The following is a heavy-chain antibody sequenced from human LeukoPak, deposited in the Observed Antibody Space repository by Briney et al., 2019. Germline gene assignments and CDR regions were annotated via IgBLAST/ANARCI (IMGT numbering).Heavy chain of an antibody. Sequence: GGSLRLSCAASGFTFSSYAMSWVRQAQGKGLEWVSGISGSGDNTYYADSVKGRFTISRDNSKNTLYVQVNSLGTEDTAAYYCAKGSYYDSSGSFYFDYWGQGTLVTVSS. J-gene: IGHJ4*02. D-gene: IGHD3-22*01. CDR1: GFTFSSYA. CDR2: ISGSGDNT. V-gene: IGHV3-23*01. CDR3: AKGSYYDSSGSFYFDY.